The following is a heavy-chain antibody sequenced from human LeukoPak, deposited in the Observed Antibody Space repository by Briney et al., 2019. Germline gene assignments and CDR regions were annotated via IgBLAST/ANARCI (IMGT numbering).Heavy chain of an antibody. J-gene: IGHJ6*03. CDR3: AKNGAVGNYYYYYYMDV. CDR2: ISSSSAYI. CDR1: GFTFSSYS. V-gene: IGHV3-21*04. Sequence: GGSLRLSCAASGFTFSSYSMNWVRQAPGKGLEWVSSISSSSAYIYYADSVKGRFTISRDNSKNTLYLQMNSLRAEDTAVYYCAKNGAVGNYYYYYYMDVWGKGTTVTVSS. D-gene: IGHD3-10*01.